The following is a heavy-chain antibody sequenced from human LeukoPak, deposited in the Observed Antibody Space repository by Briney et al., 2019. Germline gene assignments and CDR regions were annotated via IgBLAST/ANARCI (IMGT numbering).Heavy chain of an antibody. CDR3: ARDFSGSYYDAFDI. J-gene: IGHJ3*02. V-gene: IGHV3-30-3*01. D-gene: IGHD1-26*01. CDR2: ISYDGSNK. CDR1: GFTFSSYA. Sequence: PGGSLRLSCAASGFTFSSYAMHWVRQAPGKGLEWVAVISYDGSNKYYADSVKGRFTISRDNSKNTLYLQMNSLRAEDTAVYYCARDFSGSYYDAFDIWGQGTMVTVSS.